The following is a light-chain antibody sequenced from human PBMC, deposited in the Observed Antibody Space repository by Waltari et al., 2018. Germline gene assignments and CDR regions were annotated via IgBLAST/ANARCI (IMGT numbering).Light chain of an antibody. CDR2: SNN. J-gene: IGLJ3*02. CDR3: AAWDDSLNGWV. V-gene: IGLV1-44*01. Sequence: QSVLTQPPSASGTPGQRVTIPCYGSSSHIGSHTVNWYQQLPGTAPKLLIYSNNQRPSGVPDRFSGSKSGTSASLAISGLQSEDEADYYCAAWDDSLNGWVFGGGTKLTVL. CDR1: SSHIGSHT.